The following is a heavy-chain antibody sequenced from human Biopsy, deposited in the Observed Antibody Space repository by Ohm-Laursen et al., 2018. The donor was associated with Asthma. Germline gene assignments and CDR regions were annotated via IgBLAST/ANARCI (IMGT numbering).Heavy chain of an antibody. D-gene: IGHD7-27*01. CDR1: GGSMSSSSYS. CDR2: ISYTGST. V-gene: IGHV4-39*01. Sequence: PSQTLSLTCTVSGGSMSSSSYSWGWIRQPPGKGLEWIGSISYTGSTDFPSLSNRVTFSVDTSKNNFSLKLTSVTAADTAVFYCARHWNWGSFFDYWGQGMLVTVSS. J-gene: IGHJ4*02. CDR3: ARHWNWGSFFDY.